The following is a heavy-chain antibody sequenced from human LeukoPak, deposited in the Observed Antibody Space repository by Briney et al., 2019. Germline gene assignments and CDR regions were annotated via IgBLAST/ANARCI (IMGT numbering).Heavy chain of an antibody. CDR1: GFSFSDYG. V-gene: IGHV3-30*18. Sequence: GGSLRLSCAASGFSFSDYGMHWVRQAPGKGLEWVAMTSRDGSAECYGDSVRGRFTISRDNSKNTLYLQMNSLRPEDTAVYHCAKDLYGSGWYNYFDPWGQGALVTVSS. D-gene: IGHD6-19*01. J-gene: IGHJ5*02. CDR2: TSRDGSAE. CDR3: AKDLYGSGWYNYFDP.